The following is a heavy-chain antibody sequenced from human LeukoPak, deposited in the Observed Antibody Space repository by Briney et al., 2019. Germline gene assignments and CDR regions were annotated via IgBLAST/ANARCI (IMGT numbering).Heavy chain of an antibody. CDR2: ISNSGTII. J-gene: IGHJ3*02. CDR3: AKDMAKRLGYDFDI. V-gene: IGHV3-11*01. CDR1: GFTFSDYY. Sequence: GRSPRLSCAASGFTFSDYYMNWIRQAPGKGLEWVSYISNSGTIISYADSVKGRFTISRDNSKNSLYLQMNSLRAEDTALYYCAKDMAKRLGYDFDIWGQGTMVTVSS. D-gene: IGHD3-16*01.